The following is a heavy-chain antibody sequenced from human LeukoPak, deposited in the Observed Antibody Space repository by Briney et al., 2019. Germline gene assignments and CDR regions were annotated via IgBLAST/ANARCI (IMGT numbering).Heavy chain of an antibody. CDR1: GFTFSSCA. Sequence: PGGSLRLSCAASGFTFSSCAMGWVRQAPGKGLDYVSSVVASGADTYYADSVKGRFIIFRDNSKNTLSLQMSDLRAEDTAIYYCAARTGGDAYDIWGQGTMVTVSS. CDR2: VVASGADT. CDR3: AARTGGDAYDI. V-gene: IGHV3-23*01. J-gene: IGHJ3*02. D-gene: IGHD1-14*01.